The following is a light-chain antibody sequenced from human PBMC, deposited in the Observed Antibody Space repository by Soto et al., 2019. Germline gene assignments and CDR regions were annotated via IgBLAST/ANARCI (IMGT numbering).Light chain of an antibody. CDR3: QQYNNWPTT. J-gene: IGKJ1*01. CDR1: QSVSSF. Sequence: EIVLTQSPVTLSLSPWERATLSCRASQSVSSFLAWYQQKPGQAPRLLIYGASTRATGIPARFSGSGSGTEFTLTISSLQSEDFAVYYCQQYNNWPTTFGQGTKV. V-gene: IGKV3-15*01. CDR2: GAS.